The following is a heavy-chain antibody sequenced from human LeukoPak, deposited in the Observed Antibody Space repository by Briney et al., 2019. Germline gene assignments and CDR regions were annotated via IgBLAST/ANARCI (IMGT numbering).Heavy chain of an antibody. CDR2: INPNCGGT. Sequence: GASVKVSCKASAYTVIGYYLHWVRQAPGQGLEWMGWINPNCGGTNYPQKFQGRVTMTWDTSISTAYMKLIRLGSDDTAAYYCARHVAGRFDYWGQGTLVTVSS. V-gene: IGHV1-2*02. CDR3: ARHVAGRFDY. D-gene: IGHD6-19*01. J-gene: IGHJ4*02. CDR1: AYTVIGYY.